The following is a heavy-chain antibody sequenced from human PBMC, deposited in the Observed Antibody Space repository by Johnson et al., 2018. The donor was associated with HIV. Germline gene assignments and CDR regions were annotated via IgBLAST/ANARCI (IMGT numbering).Heavy chain of an antibody. D-gene: IGHD2-15*01. CDR2: IGYSASDP. J-gene: IGHJ3*01. CDR1: GFTFSNYA. Sequence: MQLVESGGGLVQPGGSLRLSCAASGFTFSNYAMNWVRQAPGKGLEWVSSIGYSASDPYYADSVKGRFTISRDNSNNRLYLQMNSLRAEDTAIYYCEGYCSGGACYSGVSAFDVWGHGTMVTVSS. V-gene: IGHV3-23*04. CDR3: EGYCSGGACYSGVSAFDV.